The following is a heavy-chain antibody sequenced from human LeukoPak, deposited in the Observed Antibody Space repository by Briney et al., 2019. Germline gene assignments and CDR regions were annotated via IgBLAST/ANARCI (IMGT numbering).Heavy chain of an antibody. Sequence: GASVKVSCKASGFTFSTSTISWVRQAAGQGLEWMGWINPKNGKTSYAQKFQDRVTMTENTSTSTAYMELSRLRSDDTAVYYCARDLYSSGWPLTYYYYYYMDVWGKGTTVTVSS. CDR2: INPKNGKT. D-gene: IGHD6-19*01. J-gene: IGHJ6*03. V-gene: IGHV1-8*01. CDR3: ARDLYSSGWPLTYYYYYYMDV. CDR1: GFTFSTST.